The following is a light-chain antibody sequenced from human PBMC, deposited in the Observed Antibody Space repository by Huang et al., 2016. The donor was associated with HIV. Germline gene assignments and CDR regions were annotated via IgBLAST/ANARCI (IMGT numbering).Light chain of an antibody. J-gene: IGKJ2*01. CDR1: QTISTF. V-gene: IGKV1-39*01. Sequence: DIQMTQSPSSLSASVGDRVTITCRASQTISTFLNCYQQKPGKAPKLLIYAASSLQSGVPSRFSGSGSGTDFTLTISSLQPEDFATYHCQQSYSTPRTFGQGTKLEIK. CDR2: AAS. CDR3: QQSYSTPRT.